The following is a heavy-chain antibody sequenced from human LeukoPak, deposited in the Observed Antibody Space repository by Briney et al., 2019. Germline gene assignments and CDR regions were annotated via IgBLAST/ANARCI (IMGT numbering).Heavy chain of an antibody. J-gene: IGHJ6*02. CDR1: GGSISSGGYY. CDR2: IYYSGST. V-gene: IGHV4-31*11. D-gene: IGHD3-3*01. CDR3: ARWDDYDFWSGYSTNGNYYYGMDV. Sequence: TSETLSLTCAVSGGSISSGGYYWSWIRQHPGKGLEWIGYIYYSGSTYYNPSLKSRVTISVDTSKNQFSLKLSSVTAADTAVYYCARWDDYDFWSGYSTNGNYYYGMDVWGQGTTVTVSS.